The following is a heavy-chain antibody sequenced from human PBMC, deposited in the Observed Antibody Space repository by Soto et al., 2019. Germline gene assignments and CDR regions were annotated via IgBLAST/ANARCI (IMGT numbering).Heavy chain of an antibody. CDR2: ISSSGDTI. Sequence: VQLVESGGGLVKPGGSLRLSCAASGFTFSSYDMNWVRQAPGKGLEWVSYISSSGDTIYYADSVKGRFTTSRDNAKNSLYLQVNSLRAEDTAVYYCARSKYGDYASAFDIWGQGTMVTVSS. J-gene: IGHJ3*02. CDR3: ARSKYGDYASAFDI. V-gene: IGHV3-48*03. D-gene: IGHD4-17*01. CDR1: GFTFSSYD.